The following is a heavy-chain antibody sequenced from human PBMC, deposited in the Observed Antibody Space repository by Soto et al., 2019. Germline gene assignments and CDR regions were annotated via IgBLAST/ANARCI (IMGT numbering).Heavy chain of an antibody. D-gene: IGHD3-9*01. CDR3: AKDYSYDILTGYYPYYYCGMDV. CDR2: INPSGGST. J-gene: IGHJ6*02. CDR1: GYTFTSYY. V-gene: IGHV1-46*01. Sequence: ASVKVSCKASGYTFTSYYMHWVRQAPGQGLEWMGIINPSGGSTSYAQKFQGRVTMTRDTSTGTVYMEMSSLRSEDTAVYYCAKDYSYDILTGYYPYYYCGMDVWGQGTTVTVYS.